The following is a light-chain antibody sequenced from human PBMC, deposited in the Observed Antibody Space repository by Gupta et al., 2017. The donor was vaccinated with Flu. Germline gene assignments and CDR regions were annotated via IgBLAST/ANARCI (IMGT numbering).Light chain of an antibody. V-gene: IGKV3-20*01. CDR1: QSVSSNF. CDR2: AAT. J-gene: IGKJ4*01. Sequence: PGTLSLSPGERAPLSCRASQSVSSNFLEWYQQRPAQAPRLLIYAATISAIGNPGGFSGGVYVTDFTLISSRREYEDFAVYHVHQHRLSFTFGRGTKVEIK. CDR3: HQHRLSFT.